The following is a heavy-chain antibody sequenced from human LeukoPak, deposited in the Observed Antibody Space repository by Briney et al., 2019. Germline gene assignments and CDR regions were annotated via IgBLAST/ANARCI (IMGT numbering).Heavy chain of an antibody. V-gene: IGHV3-23*01. J-gene: IGHJ4*02. D-gene: IGHD6-19*01. CDR2: ISGSGGSR. CDR1: GFTFSTYG. CDR3: ARQWLVNG. Sequence: GGSLRLSCAASGFTFSTYGMSWVRQAPGKGLEWVSGISGSGGSRFYTDSVKGRFTISRDNSKNTLYLQMNSLRGEDTAVYYCARQWLVNGWGQGTRVTVSS.